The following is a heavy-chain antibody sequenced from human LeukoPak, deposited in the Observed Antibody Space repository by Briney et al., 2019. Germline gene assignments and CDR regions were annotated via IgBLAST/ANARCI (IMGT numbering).Heavy chain of an antibody. CDR1: GFTFSRYG. Sequence: GRSLRLSCAASGFTFSRYGMHWGRQAPGKGLEWGAVISYDGSNKYYADSVKGRFTISRDNSKKTLYLQIHILRAEDTSVYSCAKGSILLYFDWLSSFDYWGQGTLVTVSS. CDR2: ISYDGSNK. CDR3: AKGSILLYFDWLSSFDY. J-gene: IGHJ4*02. V-gene: IGHV3-30*18. D-gene: IGHD3-9*01.